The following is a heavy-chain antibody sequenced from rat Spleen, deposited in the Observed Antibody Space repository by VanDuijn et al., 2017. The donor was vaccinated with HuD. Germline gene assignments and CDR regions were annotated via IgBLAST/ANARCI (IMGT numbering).Heavy chain of an antibody. V-gene: IGHV5-7*01. CDR3: ARRHYGYTDYFDY. D-gene: IGHD1-9*01. CDR1: GFTFSNCD. CDR2: IGYDGSST. Sequence: EVQLVESGGGLVQPGRSLKLSCAASGFTFSNCDMAWVRQAPKKGLEWVASIGYDGSSTYYRDSVKGRFTISRDDAKSTLNLQMDSLRSEDTATYYCARRHYGYTDYFDYWGQGVMVTVSS. J-gene: IGHJ2*01.